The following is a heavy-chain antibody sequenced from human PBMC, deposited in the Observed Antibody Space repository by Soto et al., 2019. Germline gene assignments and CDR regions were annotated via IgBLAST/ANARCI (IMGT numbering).Heavy chain of an antibody. V-gene: IGHV3-23*01. CDR2: ISGSGGST. CDR1: GFTFSSYA. Sequence: EVPLLESGGGLVQPGGSLRLSCAASGFTFSSYAMSWVRQAPGKGLEWVSAISGSGGSTYYADSVKGRFTISRENSKNTLYLQMNSLRAEDTAVYYCAKEGGYCSGGSCYTPLNFDYWGQGTLVTVSS. J-gene: IGHJ4*02. CDR3: AKEGGYCSGGSCYTPLNFDY. D-gene: IGHD2-15*01.